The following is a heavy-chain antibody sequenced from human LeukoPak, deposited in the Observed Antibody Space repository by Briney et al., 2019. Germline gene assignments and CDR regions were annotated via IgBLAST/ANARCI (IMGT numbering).Heavy chain of an antibody. V-gene: IGHV4-38-2*02. D-gene: IGHD3-22*01. CDR3: TRGSIAYYYMDV. CDR2: IYHSGST. J-gene: IGHJ6*03. CDR1: GYSISSGYY. Sequence: PSETLSLTCTVSGYSISSGYYWGWIRQPPGKGLEWIGNIYHSGSTYYNPSLKSRVTISVDTSKNQFSLKLSSVAAADTAVYYCTRGSIAYYYMDVWGKGTTVTISS.